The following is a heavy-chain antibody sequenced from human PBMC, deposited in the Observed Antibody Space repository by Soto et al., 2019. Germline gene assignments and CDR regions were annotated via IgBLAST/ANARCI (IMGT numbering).Heavy chain of an antibody. CDR3: AHRRTYSGSYSFTNWFDP. CDR1: GFSLSTSGVG. J-gene: IGHJ5*02. Sequence: SGLTLVNPTQTLTLTCTFSGFSLSTSGVGVGWIRQPPGKALEWLGIIYWNDDERYSPSLKNRLTITKDTSKNQVVLTMTNMDPVDTATYYCAHRRTYSGSYSFTNWFDPWGHGILVTVSS. CDR2: IYWNDDE. V-gene: IGHV2-5*01. D-gene: IGHD1-26*01.